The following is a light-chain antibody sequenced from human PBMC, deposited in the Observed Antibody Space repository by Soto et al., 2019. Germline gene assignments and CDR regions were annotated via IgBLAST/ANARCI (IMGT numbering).Light chain of an antibody. CDR2: GAS. Sequence: IAVAQAPVTLTLSPGDRATLSCRASQSVSNSYLAWYQQKPGQAPRLLIYGASSRATGIPDRFSGSGSGTDFTLTISRLEPEDFAVYYCKQYTRWPPTFGGGTRLDIK. V-gene: IGKV3-20*01. CDR1: QSVSNSY. J-gene: IGKJ5*01. CDR3: KQYTRWPPT.